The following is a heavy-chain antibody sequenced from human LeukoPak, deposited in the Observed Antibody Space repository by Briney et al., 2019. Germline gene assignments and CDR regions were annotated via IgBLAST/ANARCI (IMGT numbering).Heavy chain of an antibody. CDR1: GGSISSYY. Sequence: SETLSLTCTVSGGSISSYYWSWIRQPAGKGLEWIGRIYTGGSTNYNPSLKSRVTISVDKSKNQFSLKLSSVTAADTAVYYCARDRYYGSGSYYPSYYMDVWGKGTTVTVSS. J-gene: IGHJ6*03. CDR2: IYTGGST. D-gene: IGHD3-10*01. V-gene: IGHV4-4*07. CDR3: ARDRYYGSGSYYPSYYMDV.